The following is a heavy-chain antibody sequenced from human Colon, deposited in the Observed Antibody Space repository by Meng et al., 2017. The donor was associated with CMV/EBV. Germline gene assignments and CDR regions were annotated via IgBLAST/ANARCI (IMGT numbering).Heavy chain of an antibody. Sequence: SVKVSCKASGGTSSSYAIHWVRQAPGQGLEWMGRIIPIVDKVDYAQKFQGRVTLSADKSTGTVYMELSSLTSEDTAMFYCARILSGSSWSSWGQGTVVTVSS. D-gene: IGHD6-13*01. J-gene: IGHJ4*02. CDR2: IIPIVDKV. CDR1: GGTSSSYA. V-gene: IGHV1-69*04. CDR3: ARILSGSSWSS.